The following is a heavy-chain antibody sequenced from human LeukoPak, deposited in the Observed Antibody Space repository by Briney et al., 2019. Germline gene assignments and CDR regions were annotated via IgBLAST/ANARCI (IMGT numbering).Heavy chain of an antibody. J-gene: IGHJ4*02. CDR3: ARRSSDWSGVDY. CDR2: MNPNSGNT. CDR1: GYTFTSYD. D-gene: IGHD6-19*01. Sequence: ASVKVSCKASGYTFTSYDINWVRQATGQGLEWMGWMNPNSGNTGYAQKFQGRVTMTRNTSISTAYMELSSLRSEDTAVYYCARRSSDWSGVDYWGQGTLVTVSS. V-gene: IGHV1-8*01.